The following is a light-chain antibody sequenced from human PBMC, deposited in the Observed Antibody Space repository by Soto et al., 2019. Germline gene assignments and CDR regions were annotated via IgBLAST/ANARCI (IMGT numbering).Light chain of an antibody. J-gene: IGKJ1*01. CDR3: QQYNSWWT. V-gene: IGKV1-5*03. CDR1: QTISSW. Sequence: DIQISHFPSTLSASDGDRVTITCRASQTISSWLAWYQQKPGKAPKPLICKASSLESGVPSRFSGSGSGTEFTLTISSLQPDDFATYYCQQYNSWWTFGHGTKVDI. CDR2: KAS.